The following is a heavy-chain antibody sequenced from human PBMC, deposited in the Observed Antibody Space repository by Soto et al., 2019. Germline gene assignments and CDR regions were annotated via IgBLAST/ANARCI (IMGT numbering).Heavy chain of an antibody. CDR3: AKSLAAAGITPYSSGWYHPPSYYYYGMDV. V-gene: IGHV3-23*01. CDR1: GFTFSSYA. J-gene: IGHJ6*02. Sequence: PGGSLRLSCAASGFTFSSYAMSWVRQAPGKGLEWVSAISGSGGSTYYADSVKGRFTISRDNSKNTLYLQMNSLRAEDTAVYYCAKSLAAAGITPYSSGWYHPPSYYYYGMDVWGQGTTVTVSS. D-gene: IGHD6-19*01. CDR2: ISGSGGST.